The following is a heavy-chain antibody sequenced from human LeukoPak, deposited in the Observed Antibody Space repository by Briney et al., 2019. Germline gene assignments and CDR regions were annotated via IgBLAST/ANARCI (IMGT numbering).Heavy chain of an antibody. V-gene: IGHV3-21*01. J-gene: IGHJ4*02. D-gene: IGHD3-22*01. Sequence: GGSLILSCAASGFTFSTYSMNWVRQAPGKGLECVSSISSSGAYIYYADSVKGRFTISRDNAKKSLYLQMNSLRAEDTAIYYCVGNYYDSSGLDYWGQGTLVTVSS. CDR3: VGNYYDSSGLDY. CDR1: GFTFSTYS. CDR2: ISSSGAYI.